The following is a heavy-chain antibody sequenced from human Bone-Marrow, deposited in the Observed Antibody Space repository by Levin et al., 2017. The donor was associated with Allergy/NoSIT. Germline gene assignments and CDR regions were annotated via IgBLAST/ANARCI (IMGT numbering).Heavy chain of an antibody. Sequence: HPGGSLRLSCAASGFTFSNYGIHWFRQAPGKGLEWVALISYDGTIKYYADSVKGRFTISRDNSKNTLYVQMNSLRTEDTAIYYCAKTAGYGDTLDAFDIWGQGTMVTVSS. CDR3: AKTAGYGDTLDAFDI. J-gene: IGHJ3*02. CDR2: ISYDGTIK. CDR1: GFTFSNYG. D-gene: IGHD4-17*01. V-gene: IGHV3-30*18.